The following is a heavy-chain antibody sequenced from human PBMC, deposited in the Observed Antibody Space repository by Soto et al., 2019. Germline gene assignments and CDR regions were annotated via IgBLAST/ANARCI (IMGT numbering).Heavy chain of an antibody. J-gene: IGHJ6*03. CDR1: GGSFSGYY. V-gene: IGHV4-34*01. CDR2: INHSGST. Sequence: PSETLSLTCAVYGGSFSGYYWSWIRQPPGKGLEWIGEINHSGSTNYNPSLKSRVTISVDTSKNQFSLKLSSVTAADTAVYYCESFNYYYYMDVWGKGTTDTVSS. CDR3: ESFNYYYYMDV.